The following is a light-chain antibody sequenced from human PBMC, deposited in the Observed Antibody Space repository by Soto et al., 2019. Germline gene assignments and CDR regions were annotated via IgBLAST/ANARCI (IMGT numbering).Light chain of an antibody. CDR2: GAS. V-gene: IGKV3-15*01. J-gene: IGKJ1*01. Sequence: KVMTHSPATPSLSPGERATPSCRASQSVSSNLAWYQQKPGQAPRLLIYGASTRATGIPARFSGSGSGTEFTLTISSLQSEDFAVYYCQQYNNWRTFGQGTKV. CDR1: QSVSSN. CDR3: QQYNNWRT.